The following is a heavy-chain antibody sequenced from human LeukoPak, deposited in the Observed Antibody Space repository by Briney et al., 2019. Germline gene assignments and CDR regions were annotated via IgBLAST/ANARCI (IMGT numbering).Heavy chain of an antibody. Sequence: SQTLSLTCAISGDIFSSNSAAWNWIRQSPSRGLEWLVRTYYRSKWHNDYAVSVESRIIINPDTSKNQVSLQFNSVTPEDTAVYYCARQYSSGWSYYYGLDVWGQGTTVTVSS. CDR2: TYYRSKWHN. V-gene: IGHV6-1*01. CDR3: ARQYSSGWSYYYGLDV. CDR1: GDIFSSNSAA. D-gene: IGHD6-19*01. J-gene: IGHJ6*02.